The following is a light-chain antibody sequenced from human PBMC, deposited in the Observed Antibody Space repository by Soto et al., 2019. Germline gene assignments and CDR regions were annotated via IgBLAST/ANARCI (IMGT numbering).Light chain of an antibody. Sequence: EIVLTQSTGTLSLSPGEGATLSCGASQSVSNNYLAWYQQKPGQSPRLLIYRASTRATGIPDRFSGSGSGTDFTLNINSLDPEDFAVYFCQQYGTSVTFGQGTRLEIK. CDR3: QQYGTSVT. CDR1: QSVSNNY. J-gene: IGKJ5*01. CDR2: RAS. V-gene: IGKV3-20*01.